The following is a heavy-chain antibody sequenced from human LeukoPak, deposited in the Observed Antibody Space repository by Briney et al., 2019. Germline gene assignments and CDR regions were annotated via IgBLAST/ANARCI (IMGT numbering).Heavy chain of an antibody. Sequence: SETLSLTCTVSGGSISSYYWSWLRQPAGKGLEWIGRIYTSGSTNYNPSLKSRVTMSVDTSKNQFSLKLSSVTAADTAVYYCARDAYSGSYNDYWGQGTLVTVSS. V-gene: IGHV4-4*07. CDR1: GGSISSYY. J-gene: IGHJ4*02. CDR3: ARDAYSGSYNDY. D-gene: IGHD1-26*01. CDR2: IYTSGST.